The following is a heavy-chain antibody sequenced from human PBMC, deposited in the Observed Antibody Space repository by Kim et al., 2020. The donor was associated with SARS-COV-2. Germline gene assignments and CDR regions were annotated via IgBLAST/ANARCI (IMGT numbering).Heavy chain of an antibody. Sequence: SVKVSCKASGGTFSSYAISWVRQAPGQGLEWMGGIIPIFGTANYAQKFQGRVTITADESTSTAYMELSSLRSEDTAVYYCARDQGRNWNKTEPDYWGQGTLVTVSS. V-gene: IGHV1-69*13. CDR1: GGTFSSYA. CDR3: ARDQGRNWNKTEPDY. D-gene: IGHD1-1*01. CDR2: IIPIFGTA. J-gene: IGHJ4*02.